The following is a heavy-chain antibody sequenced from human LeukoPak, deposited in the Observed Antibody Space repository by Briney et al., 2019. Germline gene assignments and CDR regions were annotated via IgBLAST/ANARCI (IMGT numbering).Heavy chain of an antibody. CDR3: ARSRYNWNPRPDQAFDI. Sequence: PGGSLRLSCAASGFTFSSYSMNWVRQAPGKGLEWVSSISSSSSYIYYADSVKGRFTISRDNAKNSLYLQMNSLRAEDTAVYYCARSRYNWNPRPDQAFDIWGQGTMVTVSS. CDR2: ISSSSSYI. J-gene: IGHJ3*02. CDR1: GFTFSSYS. V-gene: IGHV3-21*01. D-gene: IGHD1-1*01.